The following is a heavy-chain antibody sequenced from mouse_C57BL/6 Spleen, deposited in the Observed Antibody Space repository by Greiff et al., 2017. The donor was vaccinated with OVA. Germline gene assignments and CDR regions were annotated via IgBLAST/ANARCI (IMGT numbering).Heavy chain of an antibody. Sequence: QVQLQQSGAELVRPGASVTLSCKASGYTFTDYEMHWVKQTPVHGLEWIGAIDPETGGTAYNQKFKGKAILTADKSSSTAYMELRSLTSEDSAVYYCQIDVYYEGVDYWGQGTSVTVSS. CDR1: GYTFTDYE. J-gene: IGHJ4*01. D-gene: IGHD2-3*01. CDR3: QIDVYYEGVDY. V-gene: IGHV1-15*01. CDR2: IDPETGGT.